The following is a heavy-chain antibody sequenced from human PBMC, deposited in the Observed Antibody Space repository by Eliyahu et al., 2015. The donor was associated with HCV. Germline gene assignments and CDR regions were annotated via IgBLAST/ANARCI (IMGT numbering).Heavy chain of an antibody. J-gene: IGHJ4*02. V-gene: IGHV4-4*07. CDR1: GXPIXSDS. CDR2: IYTSGST. Sequence: QVQLQESGPGLVKPSETLSLTCTVSGXPIXSDSWSWIRQPAGKGLVWIGRIYTSGSTDYNPPLRSRVTMSVDRSKNQFSLNVSSVTAADTAVYYCARERYSSGWYSDYWGQGTLVTVSS. CDR3: ARERYSSGWYSDY. D-gene: IGHD6-19*01.